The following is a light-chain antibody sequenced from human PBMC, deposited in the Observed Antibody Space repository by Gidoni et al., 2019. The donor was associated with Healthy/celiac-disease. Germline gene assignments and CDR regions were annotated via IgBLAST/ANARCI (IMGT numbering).Light chain of an antibody. CDR1: SLRRYY. CDR2: GKH. Sequence: SSELTQDPAVSVALGQTVRITCQGDSLRRYYASWYQKKPGQAPVLVIYGKHNRPSGIPDRFSGSSSGNTASLTITGAQAEDEADYYCNSRDSSGNHVVFGGGTKLTVL. V-gene: IGLV3-19*01. J-gene: IGLJ3*02. CDR3: NSRDSSGNHVV.